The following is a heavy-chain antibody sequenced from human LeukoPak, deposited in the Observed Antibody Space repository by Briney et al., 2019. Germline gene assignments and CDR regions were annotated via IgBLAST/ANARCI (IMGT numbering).Heavy chain of an antibody. CDR2: IYSGGST. J-gene: IGHJ4*02. V-gene: IGHV3-53*01. Sequence: SGGSLKLSCAPSGFTASSNYMSGSPKAPAKGLEGGPFIYSGGSTYYADSVKGRFTISRDNIKNTLYLLMNSLRATNTTVYYCAKEGSGWYSFPASYWGQGTLVTVSS. CDR1: GFTASSNY. D-gene: IGHD6-19*01. CDR3: AKEGSGWYSFPASY.